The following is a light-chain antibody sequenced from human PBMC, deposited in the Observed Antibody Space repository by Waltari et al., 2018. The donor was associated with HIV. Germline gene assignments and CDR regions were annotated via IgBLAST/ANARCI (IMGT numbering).Light chain of an antibody. J-gene: IGLJ3*02. Sequence: QSALTQPPSVSGAPAQTVTISRASNTPNIGAVFDVHWYRHLPGTDPRLLVYGIKDRPLGAPDRFSVSQSGSSASLAITGVQADDEADYYCQSFDSSLCVLFGGGTKLTVL. CDR3: QSFDSSLCVL. CDR2: GIK. V-gene: IGLV1-40*01. CDR1: TPNIGAVFD.